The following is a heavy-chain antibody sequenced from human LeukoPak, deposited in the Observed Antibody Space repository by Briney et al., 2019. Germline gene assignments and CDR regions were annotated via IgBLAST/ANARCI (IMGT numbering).Heavy chain of an antibody. Sequence: QPGGSLRLSCAASGFTFSSYCMHWVRQAPGKGLEWVAFKRYDGSNKYYADSVKGRFTISRDNSKNTLYLQMNSLRAEDTAVYYCAKDIGDFKSSFDYWGQGTLVTVSS. D-gene: IGHD1-26*01. CDR3: AKDIGDFKSSFDY. V-gene: IGHV3-30*02. J-gene: IGHJ4*02. CDR1: GFTFSSYC. CDR2: KRYDGSNK.